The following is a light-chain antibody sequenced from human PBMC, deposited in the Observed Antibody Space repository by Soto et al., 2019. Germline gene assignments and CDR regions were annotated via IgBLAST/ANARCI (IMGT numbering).Light chain of an antibody. V-gene: IGKV1-5*03. CDR3: QQYNSYSMYT. CDR1: QSISSW. J-gene: IGKJ2*01. Sequence: DIQMTQSPSTLSASVGDRVTITCRASQSISSWLAWYQQKPGKVPKLLIYKASSLESGVPSRFSGSGSGTEFTLTISSLQTDDFTSYYCQQYNSYSMYTFGQGTKLEIK. CDR2: KAS.